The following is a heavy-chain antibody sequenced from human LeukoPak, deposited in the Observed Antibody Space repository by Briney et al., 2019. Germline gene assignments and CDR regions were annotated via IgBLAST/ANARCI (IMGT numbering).Heavy chain of an antibody. D-gene: IGHD3-10*01. CDR3: ARDKYYGSGSYQYYGMDG. CDR1: GFTFSSYA. Sequence: GGSLGLSCAASGFTFSSYAMHWVRQAPGKGLEWGAVISYDGSNKYYADSVKGRFTISRDNSKNTLYLQMNSLRAEDTAVYYCARDKYYGSGSYQYYGMDGWGQGTTVTVSS. J-gene: IGHJ6*02. V-gene: IGHV3-30-3*01. CDR2: ISYDGSNK.